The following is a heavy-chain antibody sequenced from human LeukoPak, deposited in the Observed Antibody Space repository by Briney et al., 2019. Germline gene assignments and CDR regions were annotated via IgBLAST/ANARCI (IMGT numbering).Heavy chain of an antibody. CDR2: ISGSGGST. Sequence: GGSLRLSCAASGLTFSSYAMSWVRQAPGKGLDWVSAISGSGGSTYYADSVKGRFTISRDNSKNTLYLQMNSLRAEDTAVYYCAKDLSSGSLELFDYWGQGTLVTVSS. CDR1: GLTFSSYA. D-gene: IGHD1-26*01. CDR3: AKDLSSGSLELFDY. J-gene: IGHJ4*02. V-gene: IGHV3-23*01.